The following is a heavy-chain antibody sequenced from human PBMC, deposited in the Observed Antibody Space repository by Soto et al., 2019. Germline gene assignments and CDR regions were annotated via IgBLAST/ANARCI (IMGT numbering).Heavy chain of an antibody. CDR2: ISGSGGTT. J-gene: IGHJ6*02. D-gene: IGHD1-1*01. CDR3: AKDYNTAPYSYYAMDV. Sequence: GGSLRLSCAASEVTFSSYAMSWVRQAPGKGLEWVSDISGSGGTTYYADSVKGRFTISRDNSKNTLYLQMNYLRAEDTAVYYCAKDYNTAPYSYYAMDVWGQGTTVTVSS. V-gene: IGHV3-23*01. CDR1: EVTFSSYA.